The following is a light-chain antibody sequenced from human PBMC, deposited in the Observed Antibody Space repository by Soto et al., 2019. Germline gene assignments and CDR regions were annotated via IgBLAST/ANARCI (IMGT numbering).Light chain of an antibody. Sequence: QPALTQPASVSGSPGQSSAISCTGTSSDVGGFNYVSWYQQHPGKAPKFMIYDVSSRPSGVSDRFSGSKSGNTASLTISGLQAEDEADYYCSSYTTSSTDVFGTGNKVTVL. CDR3: SSYTTSSTDV. V-gene: IGLV2-14*03. CDR2: DVS. CDR1: SSDVGGFNY. J-gene: IGLJ1*01.